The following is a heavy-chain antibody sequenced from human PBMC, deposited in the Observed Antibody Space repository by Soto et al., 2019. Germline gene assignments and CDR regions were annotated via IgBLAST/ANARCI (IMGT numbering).Heavy chain of an antibody. CDR3: ARVVTVVKSFHYWYFDL. V-gene: IGHV1-69*12. Sequence: QVQLVQSGAEVKKPGSSVKVSCKASGGTFSSYAISWVRQAPGQGLEWLGGIIPIFGTANYAQKFEGRDTITAEESTSTAYMELSSLRSEDTAVYYCARVVTVVKSFHYWYFDLWGRGTLVTVSS. D-gene: IGHD2-15*01. CDR2: IIPIFGTA. J-gene: IGHJ2*01. CDR1: GGTFSSYA.